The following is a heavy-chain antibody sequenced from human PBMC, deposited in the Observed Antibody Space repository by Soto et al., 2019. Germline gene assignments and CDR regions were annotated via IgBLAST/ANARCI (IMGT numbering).Heavy chain of an antibody. CDR2: ISADGSAA. CDR3: ARVISGYFDY. V-gene: IGHV3-74*01. D-gene: IGHD2-15*01. Sequence: VGSLRLSCAASQFVFSNSWMHWVRQVPGKGLIWVSRISADGSAATYTDSVKGRFTISRDNSKNTLYLQMNSLRAEDTAVYYCARVISGYFDYWGQGTLVTVSS. CDR1: QFVFSNSW. J-gene: IGHJ4*02.